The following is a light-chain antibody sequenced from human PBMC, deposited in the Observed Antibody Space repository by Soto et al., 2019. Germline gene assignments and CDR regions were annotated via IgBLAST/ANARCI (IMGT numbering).Light chain of an antibody. V-gene: IGLV2-23*01. CDR2: EGS. J-gene: IGLJ1*01. CDR1: SSDVGSYNL. Sequence: QPVLTQPASVSGSPGQSITISCTGTSSDVGSYNLVSWYQQHPGKAPKLMIYEGSKRPSGVSNRFSGSKSGNTASLTISGLQAEDEADYYCCSYAGSSTYVFGTGTRSPS. CDR3: CSYAGSSTYV.